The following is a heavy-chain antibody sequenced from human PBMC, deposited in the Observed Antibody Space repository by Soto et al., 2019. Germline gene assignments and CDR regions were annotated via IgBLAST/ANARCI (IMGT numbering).Heavy chain of an antibody. J-gene: IGHJ5*02. CDR2: IIPIFGTA. CDR1: GGTFSSYA. Sequence: SVKVSCKASGGTFSSYAISWVRQAPGQGLEWMGGIIPIFGTANYAQKFQGRVTITADESTSTAYMELSSVTAADTAVYYCARHYDILTGYVWFDPWGQGTLVTVSS. D-gene: IGHD3-9*01. CDR3: ARHYDILTGYVWFDP. V-gene: IGHV1-69*13.